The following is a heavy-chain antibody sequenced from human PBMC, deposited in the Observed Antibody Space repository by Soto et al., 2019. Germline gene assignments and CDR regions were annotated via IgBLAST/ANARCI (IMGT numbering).Heavy chain of an antibody. V-gene: IGHV4-59*01. Sequence: SETLSLTCTVSGGSISSYYWSWIRQPPGKGLEWIGYIYYSGSTNYNPSLKSRVTISVDTSKNQFPLKLSSVTAADTAVYYCARVRRAQGGSSWYYFDYWGQGTLVTVSS. CDR3: ARVRRAQGGSSWYYFDY. CDR2: IYYSGST. D-gene: IGHD1-26*01. CDR1: GGSISSYY. J-gene: IGHJ4*02.